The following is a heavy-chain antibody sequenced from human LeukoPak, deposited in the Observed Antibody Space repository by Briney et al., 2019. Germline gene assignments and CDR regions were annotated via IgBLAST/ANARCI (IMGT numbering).Heavy chain of an antibody. J-gene: IGHJ6*02. Sequence: GGSLRLSCAASGLTVSSNCMSWVRQAPGKGLEWVANIKQDGSEKYYVDSVKGRFTISRDNAKNSLYLQMNSLRAEDTAVYYCAELGITMXGGVWGXXTTVTISS. CDR1: GLTVSSNC. D-gene: IGHD3-10*02. CDR3: AELGITMXGGV. CDR2: IKQDGSEK. V-gene: IGHV3-7*01.